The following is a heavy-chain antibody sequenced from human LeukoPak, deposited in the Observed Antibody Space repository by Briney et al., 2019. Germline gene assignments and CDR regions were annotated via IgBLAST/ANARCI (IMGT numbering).Heavy chain of an antibody. V-gene: IGHV4-61*02. Sequence: SETLSLTCTVSGGSISSGSYYWSWIRQPAGKGLEWIGRIYTSGSTNYNPSLKSRVTISVDTSKNQFSLKLSSVTAADTAVYYCARGHRIAAAASGYWGQGTLVTVSS. D-gene: IGHD6-13*01. CDR2: IYTSGST. CDR3: ARGHRIAAAASGY. J-gene: IGHJ4*02. CDR1: GGSISSGSYY.